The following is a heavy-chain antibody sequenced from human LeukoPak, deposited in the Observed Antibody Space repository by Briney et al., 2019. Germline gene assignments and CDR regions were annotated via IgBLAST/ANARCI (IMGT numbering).Heavy chain of an antibody. CDR2: INTNTGNP. Sequence: ASVKVSCKASGYTFTSYGISWVRQAPGQGLEWMGWINTNTGNPTYAQGFTGRFVFSLDTSVSTAYLQISSLKAEDTAVYYCAGGDILTGPPPRGPEYFQHWGQGTLVTVSS. CDR1: GYTFTSYG. V-gene: IGHV7-4-1*02. CDR3: AGGDILTGPPPRGPEYFQH. J-gene: IGHJ1*01. D-gene: IGHD3-9*01.